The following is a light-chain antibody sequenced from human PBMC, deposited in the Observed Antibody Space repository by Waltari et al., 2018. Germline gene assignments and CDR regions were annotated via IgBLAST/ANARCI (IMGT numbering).Light chain of an antibody. Sequence: QSALTQPASVSGSPGQSIAISCSGSSTDIAAHDFVSWYQQHPGKAPKLLIFDVSSRPSGISYRFSGSKFGNTASLTISGLQAEDEADYFCSSYTRGRTYVFGSGTKVTVL. CDR2: DVS. CDR3: SSYTRGRTYV. V-gene: IGLV2-14*03. CDR1: STDIAAHDF. J-gene: IGLJ1*01.